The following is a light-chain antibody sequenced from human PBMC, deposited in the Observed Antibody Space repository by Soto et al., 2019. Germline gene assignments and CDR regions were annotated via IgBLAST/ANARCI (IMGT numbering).Light chain of an antibody. V-gene: IGLV1-51*01. CDR2: DNN. J-gene: IGLJ2*01. CDR3: GSWDNILSAPL. Sequence: QSVLTQPPSVSAAPGQKVTISCSGSSSNIGNKYVSWYQHLPGTAPKLLIYDNNERPSGIPDRFSGSKSGTSATLDITGLQTGDEGDYYCGSWDNILSAPLFGEGTKVTVL. CDR1: SSNIGNKY.